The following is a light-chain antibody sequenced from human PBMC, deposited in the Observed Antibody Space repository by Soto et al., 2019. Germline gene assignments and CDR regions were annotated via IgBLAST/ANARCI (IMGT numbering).Light chain of an antibody. V-gene: IGKV1-27*01. J-gene: IGKJ1*01. CDR3: QKYNSAPRT. CDR1: QGISNY. CDR2: AAS. Sequence: DIQMTQSPSSLSASVGDRVTITCRTSQGISNYLAWYQQKPGKVPKLLIYAASTLQSGVPSRFSGSGSGTDFTITIRSLQPAAVDTYSCQKYNSAPRTFGQGTKVEI.